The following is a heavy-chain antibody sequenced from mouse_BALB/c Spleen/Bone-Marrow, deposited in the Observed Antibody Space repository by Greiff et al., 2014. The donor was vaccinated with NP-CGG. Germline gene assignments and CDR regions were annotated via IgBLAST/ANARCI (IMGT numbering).Heavy chain of an antibody. Sequence: EVKLVESGGGLVQPGDSLRLSCATSGFTFSDFYMEWVRQPPGKRLEWIAASRNKAKYYTTEYSASVKVRFIVSRDTSQSVLYRQMNALRAEDTAIYYCARDVGYGNYFVYWGQGTLVTVSA. V-gene: IGHV7-1*02. J-gene: IGHJ3*01. CDR1: GFTFSDFY. CDR3: ARDVGYGNYFVY. D-gene: IGHD2-10*02. CDR2: SRNKAKYYTT.